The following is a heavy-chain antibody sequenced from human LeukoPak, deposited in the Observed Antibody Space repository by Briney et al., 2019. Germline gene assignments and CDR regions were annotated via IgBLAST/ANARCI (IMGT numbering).Heavy chain of an antibody. CDR3: ARDGAYGDYDY. Sequence: GGSLRLSCAASGFPFSTYSMHWVRQAPGKGLEYVSAISSNGGSTFYANSVRGRFTISRDNSKTTVYLQMGSLRAEDMAVYYCARDGAYGDYDYWGQGTLVTVSS. J-gene: IGHJ4*02. CDR1: GFPFSTYS. D-gene: IGHD4-17*01. V-gene: IGHV3-64*01. CDR2: ISSNGGST.